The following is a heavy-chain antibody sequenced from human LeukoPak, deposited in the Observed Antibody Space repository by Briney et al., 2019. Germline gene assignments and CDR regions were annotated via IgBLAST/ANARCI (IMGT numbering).Heavy chain of an antibody. D-gene: IGHD3-9*01. CDR1: GGSISSSSYY. V-gene: IGHV4-39*01. Sequence: SETLSLTCTVSGGSISSSSYYWGWIRQPPGKGLEWIGSIYYSGSTYYNPSLKSRVTISVDTSKNQFSLKLSSVTAADTAVYYCARRGELRYFDWLYAFDPWGQGTLVTVS. CDR3: ARRGELRYFDWLYAFDP. CDR2: IYYSGST. J-gene: IGHJ5*02.